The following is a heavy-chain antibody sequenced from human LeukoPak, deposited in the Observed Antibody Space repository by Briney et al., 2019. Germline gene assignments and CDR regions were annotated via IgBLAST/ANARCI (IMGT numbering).Heavy chain of an antibody. Sequence: SETLSLTCTVSGCSISSYYWSWIRQTPGKGLEWIGFINYSGSTNYNPSLKSRVTKSVDTSKNQFSLKLSSVTAADTAIYYCARLTRGSGWTYYFDYWGQGILVTVSS. V-gene: IGHV4-59*01. CDR2: INYSGST. J-gene: IGHJ4*02. CDR1: GCSISSYY. D-gene: IGHD6-19*01. CDR3: ARLTRGSGWTYYFDY.